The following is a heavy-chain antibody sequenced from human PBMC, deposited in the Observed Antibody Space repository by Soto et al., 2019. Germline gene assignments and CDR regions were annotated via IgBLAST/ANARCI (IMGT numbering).Heavy chain of an antibody. D-gene: IGHD3-10*01. CDR3: ATDVGGYYGLGSFDY. J-gene: IGHJ4*02. V-gene: IGHV1-69*01. Sequence: QVQLVQSGAEVKKPGSSVKVSCKASGSTFSSYAISWVRQAPGQGLEWMGGIIPIFGTANYAQKFQGRVTITADESTSSAYIELSSLRSEDTAVYYCATDVGGYYGLGSFDYWGQGTLDTVSS. CDR1: GSTFSSYA. CDR2: IIPIFGTA.